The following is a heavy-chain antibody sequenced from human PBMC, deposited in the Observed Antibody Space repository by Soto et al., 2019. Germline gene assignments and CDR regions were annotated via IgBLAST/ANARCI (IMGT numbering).Heavy chain of an antibody. D-gene: IGHD2-2*01. CDR1: GFTFSGSA. V-gene: IGHV3-73*01. CDR3: TRLYCSSTSCYS. Sequence: GGSLRLSCAASGFTFSGSAMHWVRQASGKGLEWVGRIRSKANSYATAYAASVKGRFTISRDDSKNTAYLQMNSLKTEDTAVYYCTRLYCSSTSCYSWGQGTLVTVSS. J-gene: IGHJ5*02. CDR2: IRSKANSYAT.